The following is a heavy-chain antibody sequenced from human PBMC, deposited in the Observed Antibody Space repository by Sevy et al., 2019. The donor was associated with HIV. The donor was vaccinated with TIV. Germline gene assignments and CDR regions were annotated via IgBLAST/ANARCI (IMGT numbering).Heavy chain of an antibody. J-gene: IGHJ4*02. CDR2: IKQDGSEM. CDR1: GFPFSSHW. D-gene: IGHD6-13*01. V-gene: IGHV3-7*01. CDR3: TTGHQELGM. Sequence: GGSLRLSCAASGFPFSSHWMTWVRQAPGKGLDWVASIKQDGSEMYYVDSVKGRFTISRDNAKNSVYLQMNSLRVEDTAMYYCTTGHQELGMRGQGTLVTVYS.